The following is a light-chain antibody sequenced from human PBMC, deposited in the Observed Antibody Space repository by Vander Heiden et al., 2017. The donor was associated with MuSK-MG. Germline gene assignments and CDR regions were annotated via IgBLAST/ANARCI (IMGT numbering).Light chain of an antibody. CDR2: AAS. CDR3: QRAASAPLT. J-gene: IGKJ4*01. Sequence: DIQMTQSPSSLSASVGDRVTITCRASQGITNYLAWYQQRPGEVPKLLIFAASTLQSGVPSRFSGSGSGTDFTLTISSLQLKDVATYYCQRAASAPLTFGGGTKVEIK. CDR1: QGITNY. V-gene: IGKV1-27*01.